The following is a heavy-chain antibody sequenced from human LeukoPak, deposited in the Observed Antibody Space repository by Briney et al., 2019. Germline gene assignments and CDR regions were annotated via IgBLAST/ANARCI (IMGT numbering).Heavy chain of an antibody. CDR3: ATSYGSGSYYTQSYYYYGMEV. V-gene: IGHV1-18*04. CDR2: ISAYNGNT. J-gene: IGHJ6*04. CDR1: GYTFTSYG. Sequence: ASVKVSCKASGYTFTSYGISWVRQAPGQGLEWMGWISAYNGNTNYAQKLQGRVTMTTDTSTSTAYMELRSLRSDDTAVYYCATSYGSGSYYTQSYYYYGMEVWGKGTTVTVSS. D-gene: IGHD3-10*01.